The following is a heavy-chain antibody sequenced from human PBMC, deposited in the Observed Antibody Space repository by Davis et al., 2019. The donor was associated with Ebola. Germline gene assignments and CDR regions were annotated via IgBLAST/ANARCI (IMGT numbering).Heavy chain of an antibody. Sequence: AASVKVSCKASGYTFTSYYMHWVRQAPGQGLEWMGIINPSGGSTSYAQKFQGALTVTRDTSTSTVYMDLTSLKSEDTGLYYCARAPSDYYGMDVWGQGTTVTVSS. V-gene: IGHV1-46*01. CDR2: INPSGGST. CDR1: GYTFTSYY. CDR3: ARAPSDYYGMDV. J-gene: IGHJ6*02.